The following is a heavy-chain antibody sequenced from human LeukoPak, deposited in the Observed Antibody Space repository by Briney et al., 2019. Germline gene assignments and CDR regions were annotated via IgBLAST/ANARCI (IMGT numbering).Heavy chain of an antibody. CDR2: IWYDGSNK. CDR1: GFTFDDYG. Sequence: KPGGSLRLSCAASGFTFDDYGMSWVRQAPGKGLEWVAVIWYDGSNKYYADSVKGRFTISRDNSKNTLYLQMNSLRAEDTAVYYCAKDRGVGATGDWGQGTLVTVSS. V-gene: IGHV3-33*06. D-gene: IGHD1-26*01. J-gene: IGHJ4*02. CDR3: AKDRGVGATGD.